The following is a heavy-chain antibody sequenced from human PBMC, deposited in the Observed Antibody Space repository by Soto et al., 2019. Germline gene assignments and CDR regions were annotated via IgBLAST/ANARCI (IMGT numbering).Heavy chain of an antibody. V-gene: IGHV1-46*01. CDR2: INPSGGST. Sequence: GASVKVSCKASGYTFTSYYMHWVRQAPGQGLEWMGIINPSGGSTSYAQKFQGRVTMTTDTSTSTAYMELRSLRSDDTAVYYCARSPMAYCSGGSCPQRYYYYYGMDVWGQGTTVTVSS. J-gene: IGHJ6*02. CDR3: ARSPMAYCSGGSCPQRYYYYYGMDV. CDR1: GYTFTSYY. D-gene: IGHD2-15*01.